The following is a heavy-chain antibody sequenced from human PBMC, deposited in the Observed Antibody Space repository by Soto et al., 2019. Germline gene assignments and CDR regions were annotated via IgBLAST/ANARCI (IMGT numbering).Heavy chain of an antibody. Sequence: SETLSLTCSVSGGSISSSSYYWGWIRQPPGKGLEWIGIIYFSGNTYYNPSLKSRVTISVDTSKNHFSLKLSSVTAADTAVYYCARGQNYYGSGNRYKPRSNPSDFWGRGTPVTVSS. D-gene: IGHD3-10*01. CDR3: ARGQNYYGSGNRYKPRSNPSDF. V-gene: IGHV4-39*02. CDR1: GGSISSSSYY. CDR2: IYFSGNT. J-gene: IGHJ4*02.